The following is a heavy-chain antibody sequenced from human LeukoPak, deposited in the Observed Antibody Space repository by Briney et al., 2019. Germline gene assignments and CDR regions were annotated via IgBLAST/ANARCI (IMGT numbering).Heavy chain of an antibody. CDR2: ISYDGSNK. J-gene: IGHJ6*04. D-gene: IGHD6-13*01. CDR1: GFTFSSYG. V-gene: IGHV3-30*18. CDR3: ANDEPYSSSWSGDYYGMDV. Sequence: GRSLRLSCAAPGFTFSSYGMHWVRQAPGKGLEWVAVISYDGSNKYYADSVKGRFTISRDNSKNTLYLQMNSLRAEDTAVYYCANDEPYSSSWSGDYYGMDVWGKGTTVTVSS.